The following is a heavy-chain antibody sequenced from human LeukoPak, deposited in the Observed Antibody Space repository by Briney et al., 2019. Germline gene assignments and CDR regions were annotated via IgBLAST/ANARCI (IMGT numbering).Heavy chain of an antibody. CDR3: ARDPGRYCSSTSCYDHYFDY. J-gene: IGHJ4*02. CDR1: GFTFSSYA. D-gene: IGHD2-2*01. Sequence: PGGSLRLSCAASGFTFSSYAMHWVRQAPGKGLEWVAVISYDGSNKYYADSVKGRFTISRDNSKNTLYLQMNSLRAEDTAVYYCARDPGRYCSSTSCYDHYFDYWGQGTLVTVSS. CDR2: ISYDGSNK. V-gene: IGHV3-30*04.